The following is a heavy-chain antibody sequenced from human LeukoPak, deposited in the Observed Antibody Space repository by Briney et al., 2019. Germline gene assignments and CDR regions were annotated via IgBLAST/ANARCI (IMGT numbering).Heavy chain of an antibody. Sequence: GGSLRLSCAVSGFTLSGYWMSWDHQAPEKGLEWVANIKHDGNEKYYVDSVKGRFTISRDHAKNTLYLQVNSLRAEDTALYYCARVARGDYYYYYMDVWGKGTTVTVSS. CDR2: IKHDGNEK. CDR3: ARVARGDYYYYYMDV. J-gene: IGHJ6*03. D-gene: IGHD3-10*01. CDR1: GFTLSGYW. V-gene: IGHV3-7*01.